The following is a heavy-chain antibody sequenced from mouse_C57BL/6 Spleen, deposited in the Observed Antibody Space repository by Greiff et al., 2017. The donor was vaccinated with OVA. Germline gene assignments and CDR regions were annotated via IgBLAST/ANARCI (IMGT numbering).Heavy chain of an antibody. Sequence: VKLMESGPGLVAPSQSLSITCTVSGFSLTSYGVHWVRQPPGKGLAWLVVIWSDGSTTYNSALKSRLSISKDNSKSQVFLKMNSLQTDDTAMYYCARQASTVGHFDYWGQGTTLTVSS. CDR1: GFSLTSYG. D-gene: IGHD1-1*01. V-gene: IGHV2-6-1*01. J-gene: IGHJ2*01. CDR3: ARQASTVGHFDY. CDR2: IWSDGST.